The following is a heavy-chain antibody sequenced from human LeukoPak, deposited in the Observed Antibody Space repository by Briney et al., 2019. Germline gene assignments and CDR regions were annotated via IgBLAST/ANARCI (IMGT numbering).Heavy chain of an antibody. CDR3: VRGAYYFYGMDV. CDR2: INGDGSDT. J-gene: IGHJ6*02. CDR1: GFTFSTYW. V-gene: IGHV3-74*01. Sequence: PGGSLRLSCAASGFTFSTYWMHWVRQAPGKGLVWVAQINGDGSDTSYADSMKGRFTISRDNAKNTLCLHINSLRAEDTSVFYCVRGAYYFYGMDVWGQGTTVTASS. D-gene: IGHD3-16*01.